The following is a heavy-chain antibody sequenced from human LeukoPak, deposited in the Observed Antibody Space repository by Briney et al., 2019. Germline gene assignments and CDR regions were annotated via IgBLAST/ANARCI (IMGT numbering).Heavy chain of an antibody. CDR3: ARDLLYCSGGSCQDAFDI. Sequence: SETLSLTCTVSGYSISSGYYWSWIRQPPGKGLEWIGSIYHSGSTYYNPSLKSRVTISVDTSKNQFSLKLSSVTAADTAVYYCARDLLYCSGGSCQDAFDIWGQGTMVTVSS. D-gene: IGHD2-15*01. CDR2: IYHSGST. CDR1: GYSISSGYY. J-gene: IGHJ3*02. V-gene: IGHV4-38-2*02.